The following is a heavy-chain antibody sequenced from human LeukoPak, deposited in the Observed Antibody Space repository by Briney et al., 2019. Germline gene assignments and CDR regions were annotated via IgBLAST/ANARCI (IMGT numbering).Heavy chain of an antibody. CDR3: AREVGTSPGLDN. D-gene: IGHD2-2*01. CDR2: THSGGNT. J-gene: IGHJ4*02. Sequence: PGGSLRLSCAASGFTVSDIYITWVRQSPGKGLEWVSLTHSGGNTYYADSVNGRFTISRDNSKNTLYLQMNSLTVEDTAVYYCAREVGTSPGLDNWGQGTLVTVSS. CDR1: GFTVSDIY. V-gene: IGHV3-66*02.